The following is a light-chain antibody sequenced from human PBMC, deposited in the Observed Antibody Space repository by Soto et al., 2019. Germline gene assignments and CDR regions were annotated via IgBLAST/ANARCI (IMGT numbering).Light chain of an antibody. CDR3: HQYGSSPPYT. J-gene: IGKJ2*01. V-gene: IGKV3-20*01. CDR1: QSIINNY. Sequence: EVVLTQSPGTLSLSPGERATLSCRASQSIINNYLGWYQQRPGQAPRLLIYGSSDRATGIPDRFSGSGSGTDFTLTISRLEPEDFAVYYCHQYGSSPPYTFGQGTKMEI. CDR2: GSS.